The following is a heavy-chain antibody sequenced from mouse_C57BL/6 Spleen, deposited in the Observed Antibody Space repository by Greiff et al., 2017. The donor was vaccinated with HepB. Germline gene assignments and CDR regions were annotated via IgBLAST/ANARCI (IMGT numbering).Heavy chain of an antibody. CDR3: TRSEGSEYYFDY. J-gene: IGHJ2*01. Sequence: VQLVESGAELVRPRASVTLSCKASGYTFTDYEMHWVKQTPVHGLEWIGAIDPETGGTAYNQKFKGEAILTADKSSSTAYMELRSLTSEDSAVYYCTRSEGSEYYFDYWGQGTTLTVSS. CDR1: GYTFTDYE. V-gene: IGHV1-15*01. CDR2: IDPETGGT. D-gene: IGHD3-3*01.